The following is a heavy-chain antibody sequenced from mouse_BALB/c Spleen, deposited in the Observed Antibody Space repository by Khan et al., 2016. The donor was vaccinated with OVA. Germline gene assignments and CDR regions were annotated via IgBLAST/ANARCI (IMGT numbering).Heavy chain of an antibody. J-gene: IGHJ3*01. Sequence: EVELVESGGGLVQPGGSRKLSCAASGFTFSDYGMAWVRQAPGKGPEWVAFISDLAYSIYYADTVTGRFTISRENAKNTLYLEMRSLRSVGTAMYYCARGGGTAPFAYWGLETLVTVSA. CDR3: ARGGGTAPFAY. V-gene: IGHV5-15*02. CDR1: GFTFSDYG. D-gene: IGHD1-2*01. CDR2: ISDLAYSI.